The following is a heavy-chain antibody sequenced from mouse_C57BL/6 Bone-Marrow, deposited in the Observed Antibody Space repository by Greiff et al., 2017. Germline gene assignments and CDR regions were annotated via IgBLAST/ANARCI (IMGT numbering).Heavy chain of an antibody. D-gene: IGHD1-1*01. J-gene: IGHJ4*01. CDR1: GYTFTSYW. V-gene: IGHV1-55*01. Sequence: VQLQQPGAELVKPGASVKMSCKASGYTFTSYWITWVKQRPGQGLEWIGDIYPGSGSTNYNEKFKSKATLTVDTSSSTAYMQLSSLTSEDSAVYYCARRSSYVGGAMDYWGQGTSVTVSS. CDR2: IYPGSGST. CDR3: ARRSSYVGGAMDY.